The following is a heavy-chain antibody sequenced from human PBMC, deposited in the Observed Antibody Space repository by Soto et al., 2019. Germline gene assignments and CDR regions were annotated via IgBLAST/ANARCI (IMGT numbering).Heavy chain of an antibody. CDR1: VFTFSIYA. CDR3: ARERPEIEVAGPFDY. D-gene: IGHD6-19*01. J-gene: IGHJ4*02. CDR2: ISYDGSNK. V-gene: IGHV3-30*14. Sequence: WGSPGISCASSVFTFSIYAMDWVRKAPGKGLEWVAVISYDGSNKYYGDSVKGRFTISRDNSKNTLYRQMNSMRAEDTAVYYCARERPEIEVAGPFDYWGQGTMVTVSS.